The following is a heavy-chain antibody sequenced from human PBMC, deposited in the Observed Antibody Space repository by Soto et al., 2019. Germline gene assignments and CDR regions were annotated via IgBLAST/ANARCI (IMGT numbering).Heavy chain of an antibody. V-gene: IGHV3-66*01. CDR3: ARDQQLVAFDI. J-gene: IGHJ3*02. CDR2: IQSGGST. D-gene: IGHD6-13*01. CDR1: GFTVSSKY. Sequence: GGSLRLSCAASGFTVSSKYMTWVRQAPGKGLEWVSLIQSGGSTYYADSVKGRFTISRHNSKNTLYLQMNSLRAEDTAVYYCARDQQLVAFDIWGQGTMVTVSS.